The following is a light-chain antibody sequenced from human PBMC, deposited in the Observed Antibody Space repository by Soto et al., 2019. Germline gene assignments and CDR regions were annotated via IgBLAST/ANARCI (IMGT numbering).Light chain of an antibody. Sequence: DIQMTQSPSTLSASVGDRVTITCRASQSISSWLAWYHQKPGQAPKLLIYDASSLESGVQSRFSGSGSGTDFTLTISSLAPDDFATYYCQQYNSYCTFGQGTKVEIK. CDR2: DAS. J-gene: IGKJ1*01. CDR1: QSISSW. V-gene: IGKV1-5*01. CDR3: QQYNSYCT.